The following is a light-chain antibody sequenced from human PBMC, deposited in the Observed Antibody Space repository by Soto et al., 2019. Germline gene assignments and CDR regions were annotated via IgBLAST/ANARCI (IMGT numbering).Light chain of an antibody. CDR2: DAS. V-gene: IGKV1-5*01. CDR1: QSISSW. Sequence: DIQMTQSPSTLSASIGDRVTISCRASQSISSWLAWYQQQPGEAPKLLIYDASRLESGVPSRFTGSASGTDFTLIISSMQPDDSATYYCQQYSTYWTFGHGTKVDIK. J-gene: IGKJ1*01. CDR3: QQYSTYWT.